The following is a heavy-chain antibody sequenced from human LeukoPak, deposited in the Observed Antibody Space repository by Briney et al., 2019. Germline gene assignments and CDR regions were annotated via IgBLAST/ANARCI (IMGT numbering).Heavy chain of an antibody. CDR2: INPNSGGT. Sequence: ASVKVSCKASGYTFTGYYMHWVRQAPGQGLEWMGWINPNSGGTNYAQKFQGRVTMTRNTSISTAYMELSSLRSEDTAVYYCARGDFGSGYYFDWGQGTLVTVSS. CDR3: ARGDFGSGYYFD. J-gene: IGHJ4*02. D-gene: IGHD3-22*01. V-gene: IGHV1-2*02. CDR1: GYTFTGYY.